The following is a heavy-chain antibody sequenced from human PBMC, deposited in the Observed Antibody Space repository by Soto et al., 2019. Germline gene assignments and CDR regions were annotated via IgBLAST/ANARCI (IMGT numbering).Heavy chain of an antibody. V-gene: IGHV1-69*13. CDR1: GGTFSSRA. J-gene: IGHJ6*02. CDR3: ARGVVPPLYYYGMDV. D-gene: IGHD2-15*01. Sequence: GASVKVSCKASGGTFSSRAISWVRQAPGQGLEWMGGIIPIFGTANYAQKFQGRVTFTADESTSTAYMELSSLRCEDTAVYYCARGVVPPLYYYGMDVWGQGTTVTVSS. CDR2: IIPIFGTA.